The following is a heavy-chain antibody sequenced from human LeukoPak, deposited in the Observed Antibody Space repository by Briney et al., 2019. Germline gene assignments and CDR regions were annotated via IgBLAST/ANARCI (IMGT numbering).Heavy chain of an antibody. Sequence: GASVNVSCKASGYTFTSYGISWVRQAPGQGLEWMGWISAYNGNTNYAQKLQGRVTMTTDTSTSTAYMELRSLRSDDTAVYYCARDLASTYYDFWSGSSYFDYWGQGTLVTVSS. D-gene: IGHD3-3*01. CDR2: ISAYNGNT. CDR1: GYTFTSYG. CDR3: ARDLASTYYDFWSGSSYFDY. J-gene: IGHJ4*02. V-gene: IGHV1-18*01.